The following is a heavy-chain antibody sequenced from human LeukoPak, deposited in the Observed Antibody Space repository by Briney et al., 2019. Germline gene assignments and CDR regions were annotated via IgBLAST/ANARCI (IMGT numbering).Heavy chain of an antibody. CDR2: INYSGST. CDR1: GGSISSGGHY. Sequence: SETLSLTCTVSGGSISSGGHYWSWIRQHPGKGLEWIGYINYSGSTYYNPSLKSRVTISVDTSQNQFSLKLSSVTAADTAVYYCASSMIRGVDFDYWGQGTLVTVSS. J-gene: IGHJ4*02. V-gene: IGHV4-31*03. CDR3: ASSMIRGVDFDY. D-gene: IGHD3-10*01.